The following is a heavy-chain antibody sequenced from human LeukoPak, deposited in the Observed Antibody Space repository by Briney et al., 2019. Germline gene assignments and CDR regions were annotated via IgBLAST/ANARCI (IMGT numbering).Heavy chain of an antibody. Sequence: DPGGSLRLSCAASGFTFSSYWMSWVRQAPGKGLEWVANIKQDGSEKYYVDSVKGRFTISRDNSKNTLYLQMNSLRAEDTAVYYCAKDLGWSGYWVDYWGQGTLVTVSS. V-gene: IGHV3-7*03. CDR1: GFTFSSYW. CDR3: AKDLGWSGYWVDY. CDR2: IKQDGSEK. D-gene: IGHD3-3*01. J-gene: IGHJ4*02.